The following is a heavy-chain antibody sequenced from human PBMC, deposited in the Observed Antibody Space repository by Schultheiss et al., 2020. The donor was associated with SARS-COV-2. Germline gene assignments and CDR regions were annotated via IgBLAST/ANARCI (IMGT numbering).Heavy chain of an antibody. D-gene: IGHD4-17*01. CDR1: GFTFSNYV. Sequence: GGSLRLSCVASGFTFSNYVMNWVRQAPGKGLEYVSAISSNGGSTYYADSVKGRFTISRDNAKNSLYLQMNSLRDEDTAVYYCARDYYGDYFFDYWGQGTLVTVSS. J-gene: IGHJ4*02. V-gene: IGHV3-64*04. CDR3: ARDYYGDYFFDY. CDR2: ISSNGGST.